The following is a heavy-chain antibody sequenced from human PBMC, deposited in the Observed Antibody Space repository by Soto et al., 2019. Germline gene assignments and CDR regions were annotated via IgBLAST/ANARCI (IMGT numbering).Heavy chain of an antibody. CDR1: GYTFTSYY. Sequence: ASVKVSCKASGYTFTSYYMHWVRQAPGQGLEWMGIINPSGGSTSYAQKFQGRVTMTRDTSTSTVYMELSSLRSEDTAVYYCASRGPTITIFGVVTNFDYWAQRTPVTVSS. J-gene: IGHJ4*02. CDR2: INPSGGST. V-gene: IGHV1-46*01. CDR3: ASRGPTITIFGVVTNFDY. D-gene: IGHD3-3*01.